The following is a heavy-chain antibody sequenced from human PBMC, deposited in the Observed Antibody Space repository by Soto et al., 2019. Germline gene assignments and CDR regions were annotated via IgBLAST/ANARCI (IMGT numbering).Heavy chain of an antibody. CDR1: GGSISSGGYY. CDR3: ARGDAYDYVWGSYRYGPVLFDY. Sequence: SETLSLTCTVSGGSISSGGYYWSWIRQHPGKGLEWIGYIYYSGSTYYNPSLKSRVTISVDTSKNQFSLKLSSVTAADTAVYYCARGDAYDYVWGSYRYGPVLFDYWGQGTLVTVSS. CDR2: IYYSGST. D-gene: IGHD3-16*02. J-gene: IGHJ4*02. V-gene: IGHV4-31*03.